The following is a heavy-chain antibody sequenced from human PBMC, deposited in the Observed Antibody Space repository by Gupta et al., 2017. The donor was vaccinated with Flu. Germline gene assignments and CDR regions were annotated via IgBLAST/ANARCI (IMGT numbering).Heavy chain of an antibody. CDR1: GFTFNFYW. V-gene: IGHV3-7*01. CDR2: IKQDGSEK. J-gene: IGHJ4*02. D-gene: IGHD5-12*01. CDR3: VRDQGWLDY. Sequence: EVQLVESGGGLVQPGGSLRLSCAASGFTFNFYWMGWVRQAPGKGLEWVANIKQDGSEKYYVDSVKGRFTISRDDAKNSLYLQMNSLRAEETAVYFCVRDQGWLDYWGQGNMGTVSS.